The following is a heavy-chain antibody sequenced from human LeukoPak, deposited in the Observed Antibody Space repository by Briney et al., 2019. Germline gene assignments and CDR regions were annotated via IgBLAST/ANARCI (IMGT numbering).Heavy chain of an antibody. J-gene: IGHJ4*02. CDR3: ARDYGDNYYFDY. V-gene: IGHV4-39*02. CDR2: ISHSGTT. CDR1: GGSISSSTYF. D-gene: IGHD4-17*01. Sequence: SETLSLTCTVSGGSISSSTYFWGWIRQPPGKGLEWIGIISHSGTTSYSPSLKSRVTISVDTSKNRFSLKLSSVTAADTAVYYCARDYGDNYYFDYWGQGTLVTVSS.